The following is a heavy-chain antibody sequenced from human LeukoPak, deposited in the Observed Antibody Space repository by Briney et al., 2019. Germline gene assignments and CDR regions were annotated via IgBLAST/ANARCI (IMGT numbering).Heavy chain of an antibody. V-gene: IGHV1-2*02. CDR2: INPNSGGT. Sequence: GASVKVSCKASGYTFTGYYMHWVRQAPGQGLEWMGWINPNSGGTNYAQKFQGRVTMTRDTSISTAYMELSRLRSDDTAVYYCARVGATGYYYYYGMDVWSQGTTVTVSS. D-gene: IGHD1-26*01. J-gene: IGHJ6*02. CDR3: ARVGATGYYYYYGMDV. CDR1: GYTFTGYY.